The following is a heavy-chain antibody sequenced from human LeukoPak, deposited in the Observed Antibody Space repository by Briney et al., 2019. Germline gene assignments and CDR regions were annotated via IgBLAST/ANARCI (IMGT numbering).Heavy chain of an antibody. V-gene: IGHV3-48*03. Sequence: GGSLRLSCAASGFTFSSYEMNWVRQAPGKGLEWVSYISSSGSTIYYADSVKGRFTISRDNAKNSLYLQMNSLRAEDTAVYYCARGPLGDFQAYWGQGTLVTVPS. CDR1: GFTFSSYE. CDR2: ISSSGSTI. D-gene: IGHD2-21*01. CDR3: ARGPLGDFQAY. J-gene: IGHJ4*02.